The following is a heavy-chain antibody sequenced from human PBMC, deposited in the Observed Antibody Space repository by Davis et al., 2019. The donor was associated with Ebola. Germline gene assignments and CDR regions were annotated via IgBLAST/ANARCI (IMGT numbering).Heavy chain of an antibody. J-gene: IGHJ4*02. Sequence: PGGSLRLSCPASGFTFSSYSMNWVRQAPGKGLEWVAVISYDGSNKYYADSVKGRFTISRDNSKNTLYLQMNSLRAEDTAVYYCAKEMGMMYFDYWGQGTLVTVSS. V-gene: IGHV3-30*18. CDR1: GFTFSSYS. CDR3: AKEMGMMYFDY. D-gene: IGHD3-16*01. CDR2: ISYDGSNK.